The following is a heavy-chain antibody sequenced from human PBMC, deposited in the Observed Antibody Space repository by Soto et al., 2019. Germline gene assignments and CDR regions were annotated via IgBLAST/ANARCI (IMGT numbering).Heavy chain of an antibody. CDR3: ARDGAGRAMAGLDY. D-gene: IGHD1-26*01. Sequence: PGGSLRLSCAASGFTFSSYGMHWVRQAPGKGLEWVAVIWYDGSNKYYADSVKGRFTISRDNSKNTLYLQMNSLRAEDTAVYYCARDGAGRAMAGLDYWGQGTLVTVSS. CDR2: IWYDGSNK. V-gene: IGHV3-33*01. J-gene: IGHJ4*02. CDR1: GFTFSSYG.